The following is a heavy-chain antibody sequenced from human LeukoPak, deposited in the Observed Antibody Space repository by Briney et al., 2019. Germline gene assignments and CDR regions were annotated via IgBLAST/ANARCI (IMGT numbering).Heavy chain of an antibody. Sequence: PGASLRLSCAASGFTFSNYAMSWVRQAPGKGLEWVSAITGSGGGTYYADSVKGRFTISRDNSKNTLYLQMNSLRAEDTAVYYRAKWGDYDVLTGYYDPDYWGQGTLVTVSS. J-gene: IGHJ4*02. CDR3: AKWGDYDVLTGYYDPDY. CDR2: ITGSGGGT. V-gene: IGHV3-23*01. CDR1: GFTFSNYA. D-gene: IGHD3-9*01.